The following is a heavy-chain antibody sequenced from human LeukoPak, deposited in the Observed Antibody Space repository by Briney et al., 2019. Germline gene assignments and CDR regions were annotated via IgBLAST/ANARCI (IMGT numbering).Heavy chain of an antibody. CDR1: GFTFSSYG. J-gene: IGHJ4*02. Sequence: GGSLRLSCAASGFTFSSYGMHWVRQAPGKGLVWVSRINSDGNNTSYADSVKGRFTVSRDNAKNTLYLQMNSLRAEDTAVYYCARLGGGSELTEVGCDYWGQGTLVTVSS. V-gene: IGHV3-74*01. D-gene: IGHD2-15*01. CDR3: ARLGGGSELTEVGCDY. CDR2: INSDGNNT.